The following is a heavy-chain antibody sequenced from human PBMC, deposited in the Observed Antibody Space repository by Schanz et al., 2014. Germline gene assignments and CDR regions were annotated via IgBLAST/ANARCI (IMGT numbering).Heavy chain of an antibody. CDR3: VRELSGGTFDY. Sequence: QVQLVQSGAAVRKPGASVKLSCKASGFTFSSYYMHWVRQAPGQGLEWMGIISPSGDTTSYPQKFQGRVTMTRDTSRSTLYMELSSLRSEDTAVYYCVRELSGGTFDYWGQGALVTVSS. D-gene: IGHD1-1*01. J-gene: IGHJ4*02. CDR1: GFTFSSYY. V-gene: IGHV1-46*01. CDR2: ISPSGDTT.